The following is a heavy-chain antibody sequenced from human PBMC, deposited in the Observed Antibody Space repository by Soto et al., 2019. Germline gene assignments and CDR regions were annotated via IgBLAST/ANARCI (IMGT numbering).Heavy chain of an antibody. CDR1: GYTFTGYY. J-gene: IGHJ4*02. D-gene: IGHD2-15*01. CDR3: ARYCSGGSCSRGNDY. V-gene: IGHV1-2*02. Sequence: ASVKVSCKASGYTFTGYYMHWVRQAPGQGLEWMGWINPNSGGTNYAQKFQGRVTMTRDTSISTAYMELSRLRSDDTAVYYCARYCSGGSCSRGNDYWGQGTLVNVS. CDR2: INPNSGGT.